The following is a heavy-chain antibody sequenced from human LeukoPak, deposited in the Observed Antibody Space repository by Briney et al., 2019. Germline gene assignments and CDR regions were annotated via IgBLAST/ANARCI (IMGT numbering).Heavy chain of an antibody. J-gene: IGHJ4*02. V-gene: IGHV3-23*01. CDR1: GLTFISYA. CDR2: ISGGGGST. CDR3: ARESYYFDY. D-gene: IGHD3-16*02. Sequence: GGSLRLSCAASGLTFISYAMSWVRQAPGKGLEWVSAISGGGGSTYYADSVKGRFTISRDNSKNTLYLQMNSLRAEDTAVYYCARESYYFDYWGQGTLVTVSS.